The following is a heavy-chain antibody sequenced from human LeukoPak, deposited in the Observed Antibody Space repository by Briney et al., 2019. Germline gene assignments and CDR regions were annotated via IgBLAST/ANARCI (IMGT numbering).Heavy chain of an antibody. CDR1: GYTFTSYG. D-gene: IGHD2-15*01. CDR2: ISAYNGNT. V-gene: IGHV1-18*01. Sequence: GASVKVSCKASGYTFTSYGISWVRQAPGQGLEWMGWISAYNGNTNYAQKLQGRVTMTTDTSTSTAYMELRSLRSDDTAVYYCARDHPGYCSGGSCSPFDYWGQGTLVTVSS. CDR3: ARDHPGYCSGGSCSPFDY. J-gene: IGHJ4*02.